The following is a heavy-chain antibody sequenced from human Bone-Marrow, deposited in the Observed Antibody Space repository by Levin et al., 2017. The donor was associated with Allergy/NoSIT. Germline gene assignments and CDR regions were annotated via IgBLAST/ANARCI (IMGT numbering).Heavy chain of an antibody. CDR3: ARGDSAGY. J-gene: IGHJ4*02. V-gene: IGHV3-7*01. CDR1: GFTFSNYW. CDR2: IKQGGSEK. D-gene: IGHD2-21*02. Sequence: LSLTCAASGFTFSNYWMTWVRQAPGKGLEWVANIKQGGSEKYYVDSVKGRFTISRDNAKNSLYLQMNSLSAEDTAMYYCARGDSAGYWGQGTLVTVSS.